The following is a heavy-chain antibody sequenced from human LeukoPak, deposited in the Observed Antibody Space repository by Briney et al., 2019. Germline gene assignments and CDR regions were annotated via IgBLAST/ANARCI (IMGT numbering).Heavy chain of an antibody. D-gene: IGHD1-26*01. CDR2: IYTSGST. CDR3: ARAPSIVGAYSYFDY. CDR1: GGSISGYF. Sequence: PSETLSLTCTVSGGSISGYFWSWIRQPPGKGLEWIGRIYTSGSTNYNPSLKSRVTMSVDTSKNQFSLKLSSVTAADTAVYYCARAPSIVGAYSYFDYWGQGTLVTVSS. J-gene: IGHJ4*02. V-gene: IGHV4-4*07.